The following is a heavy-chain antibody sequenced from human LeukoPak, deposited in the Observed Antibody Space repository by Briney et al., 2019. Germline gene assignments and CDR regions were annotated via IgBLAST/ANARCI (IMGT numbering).Heavy chain of an antibody. J-gene: IGHJ4*02. Sequence: SETLSLTCTVSGGSISSGGYYWGWVRQPPGKGLEWIANIYYSGSTYYNPSLKSRVTISVDTSKNQFSLKLSSVTAADTAVYYCATLYGSGSYYPSDYWGQGILVTVSS. CDR1: GGSISSGGYY. V-gene: IGHV4-39*07. D-gene: IGHD3-10*01. CDR3: ATLYGSGSYYPSDY. CDR2: IYYSGST.